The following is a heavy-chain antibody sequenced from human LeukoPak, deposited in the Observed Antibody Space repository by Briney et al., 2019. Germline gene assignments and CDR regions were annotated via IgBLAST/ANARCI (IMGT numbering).Heavy chain of an antibody. D-gene: IGHD6-13*01. CDR1: GGSISSYY. CDR3: ARGMYSSSLPFDY. CDR2: IYYSGST. V-gene: IGHV4-59*01. Sequence: SETLSLTCTVSGGSISSYYWSWIRQPPGKGLEWIGYIYYSGSTNYNPSLKRRVTISVDTSKNQFSLKLSSVTAADTAVYYCARGMYSSSLPFDYWGQGTLVTVSS. J-gene: IGHJ4*02.